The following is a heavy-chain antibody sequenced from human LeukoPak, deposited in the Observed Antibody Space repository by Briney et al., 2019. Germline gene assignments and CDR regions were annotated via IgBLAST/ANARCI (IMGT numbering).Heavy chain of an antibody. D-gene: IGHD6-13*01. CDR2: IYYSGST. Sequence: PSETLSLTCTVSGGSISSYYWSWIRQPPGKGLEWIGYIYYSGSTNYNPSLKSRVTISVDPSKNQFSLKLSSVTAADTAVYYCARRVRIAAAGTDINWFDPWGQGTLVTVSS. CDR1: GGSISSYY. CDR3: ARRVRIAAAGTDINWFDP. J-gene: IGHJ5*02. V-gene: IGHV4-59*08.